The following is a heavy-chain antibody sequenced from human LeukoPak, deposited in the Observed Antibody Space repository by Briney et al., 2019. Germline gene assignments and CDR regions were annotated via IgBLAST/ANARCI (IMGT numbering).Heavy chain of an antibody. Sequence: ASVKVSCKASGYTFTSYGISWVRQAPGQGLEWMGWISAYNGNTNYAQKLQGRVTMTTDTSTSTAYMELRSLRSDDTAVYYCARATSNIAARAYYYYYYMDVWGKGTTVTVSS. D-gene: IGHD6-6*01. V-gene: IGHV1-18*01. J-gene: IGHJ6*03. CDR3: ARATSNIAARAYYYYYYMDV. CDR2: ISAYNGNT. CDR1: GYTFTSYG.